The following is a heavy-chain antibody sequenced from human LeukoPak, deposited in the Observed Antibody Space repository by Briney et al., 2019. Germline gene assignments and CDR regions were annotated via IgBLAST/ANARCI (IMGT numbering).Heavy chain of an antibody. V-gene: IGHV4-30-2*01. D-gene: IGHD1-1*01. CDR2: IYHSGST. J-gene: IGHJ4*02. Sequence: SETLSLTCTVSGGSVSSGSYYWSWIRQPPGKGLEWIGYIYHSGSTYYNPSLKSRVTISVDRPKNQFSLKLSSVTAADTAVYYCARIGTRSGYFDYWGQGTLVTVSS. CDR1: GGSVSSGSYY. CDR3: ARIGTRSGYFDY.